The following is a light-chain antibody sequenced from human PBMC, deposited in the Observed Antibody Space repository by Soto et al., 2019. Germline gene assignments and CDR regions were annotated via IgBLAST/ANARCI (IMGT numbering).Light chain of an antibody. CDR3: CSYAGSSTVVI. CDR1: SSDVGSSNL. Sequence: QSVLTQPASVSGSPGQSITISCTATSSDVGSSNLVSWYQQHPGKAPKLMIYGGTKRPSGVSNRFSGSRSGNTASLTISGLQAEDEADYYCCSYAGSSTVVIFGGGTKLTVL. J-gene: IGLJ2*01. V-gene: IGLV2-23*03. CDR2: GGT.